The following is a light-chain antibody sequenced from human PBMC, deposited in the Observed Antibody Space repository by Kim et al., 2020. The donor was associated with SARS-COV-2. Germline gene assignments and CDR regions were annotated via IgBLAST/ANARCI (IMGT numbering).Light chain of an antibody. Sequence: QSALTQPPSASGSPGQSVTISCTGTNSDVGGYNYVSWYQQHPGKAPKLIIYEVTKRPSGVPDRFSGSKSGNTASLTVSGLQAEDEGDYYCSSYAGSETGLFGGGTQLTVL. CDR3: SSYAGSETGL. J-gene: IGLJ2*01. V-gene: IGLV2-8*01. CDR1: NSDVGGYNY. CDR2: EVT.